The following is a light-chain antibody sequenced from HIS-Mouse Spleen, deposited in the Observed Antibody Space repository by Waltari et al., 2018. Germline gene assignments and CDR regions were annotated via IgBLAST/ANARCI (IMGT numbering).Light chain of an antibody. Sequence: SSELTQDPAVSVALGQTVRITCQGDSLRSYYASWYQQKPGQAPVLVIYGKNNRPPGIPDRLSGSSSGNTTSLTSTGAQAEDEADYYCNSRDSSGNPVVFGGGTKLTVL. CDR3: NSRDSSGNPVV. J-gene: IGLJ2*01. CDR1: SLRSYY. V-gene: IGLV3-19*01. CDR2: GKN.